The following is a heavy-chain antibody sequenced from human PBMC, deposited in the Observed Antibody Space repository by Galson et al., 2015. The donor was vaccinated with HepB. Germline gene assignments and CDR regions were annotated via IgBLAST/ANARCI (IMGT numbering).Heavy chain of an antibody. Sequence: SLRLSCAASRFTFSNYTMHWVRQAPGKGLEWVALISYDGGNKYYADSVEGRFTISRDNSKNTLYLQMNSLRADDTAVYYCASAGTIAVTVEGVYWGQGTLVTVSS. CDR1: RFTFSNYT. CDR2: ISYDGGNK. V-gene: IGHV3-30-3*01. D-gene: IGHD6-19*01. CDR3: ASAGTIAVTVEGVY. J-gene: IGHJ4*02.